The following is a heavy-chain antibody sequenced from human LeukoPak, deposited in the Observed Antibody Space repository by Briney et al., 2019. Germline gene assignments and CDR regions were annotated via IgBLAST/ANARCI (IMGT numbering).Heavy chain of an antibody. J-gene: IGHJ4*02. CDR2: LSGSGGNT. CDR3: AKGSYYYDSADYFDY. CDR1: GFTFSSYA. D-gene: IGHD3-22*01. V-gene: IGHV3-23*01. Sequence: GGSLRLSCAASGFTFSSYAMSWVRQAPGKGLEWVSTLSGSGGNTYSADSVRGRVPNSRDNSKNTLYLQMNSLRAEDTAVYHCAKGSYYYDSADYFDYWGQGTLVTVSS.